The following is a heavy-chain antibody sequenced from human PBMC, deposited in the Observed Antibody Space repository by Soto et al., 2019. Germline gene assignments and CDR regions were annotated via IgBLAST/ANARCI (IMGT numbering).Heavy chain of an antibody. Sequence: ASVKVSCKVSGYTLTELSMHWVRQAPGKGLEWMGGFDPEDGETIYAQKFQGRVTMTEDTSTDTAYMELSSLRSEATAVYYCATAYSDFWSRYFDPWDQGTLVTVAS. J-gene: IGHJ5*02. CDR1: GYTLTELS. CDR3: ATAYSDFWSRYFDP. CDR2: FDPEDGET. D-gene: IGHD3-3*01. V-gene: IGHV1-24*01.